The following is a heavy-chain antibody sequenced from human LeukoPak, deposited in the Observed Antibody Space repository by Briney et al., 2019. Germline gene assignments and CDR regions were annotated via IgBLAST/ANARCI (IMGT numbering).Heavy chain of an antibody. Sequence: SETLSLTCTLYGDSLNDSYWSWIRQPPGKGLEWIGEINHSGGTHHTPSLWSRLTISIDTSKNKFSLQLTSVTAADTGVYFCARVSDIMISFGGAISYFDYWGQGALVTVSS. V-gene: IGHV4-34*01. CDR1: GDSLNDSY. CDR2: INHSGGT. J-gene: IGHJ4*02. CDR3: ARVSDIMISFGGAISYFDY. D-gene: IGHD3-16*02.